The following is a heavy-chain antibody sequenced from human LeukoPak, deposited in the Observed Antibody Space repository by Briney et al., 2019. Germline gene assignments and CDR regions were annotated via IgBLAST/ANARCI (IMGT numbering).Heavy chain of an antibody. V-gene: IGHV3-23*01. CDR3: AKDMALASSSKGYLIPDS. Sequence: PGGSLALSCAASGFTFRDAAMTWVSQAPGKGLEWVSLISSSGANAYYADSVKCRFTISRDNSKNTLYLQMNNLRGEDTAEYYCAKDMALASSSKGYLIPDS. J-gene: IGHJ5*01. CDR1: GFTFRDAA. D-gene: IGHD4/OR15-4a*01. CDR2: ISSSGANA.